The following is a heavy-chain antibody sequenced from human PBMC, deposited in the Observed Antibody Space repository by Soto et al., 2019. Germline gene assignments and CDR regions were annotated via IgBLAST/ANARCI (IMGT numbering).Heavy chain of an antibody. D-gene: IGHD3-22*01. Sequence: SETLSVTSSVSGGSSRSGGYYWSWIRQHPGKGLEWIGYIYYSGSTYYNPSLKSRVTISVDTSKNQFSLKLSSVTAADTAVYYCARDPYYYDSSGYYYVSWGQGTLVTVSS. CDR2: IYYSGST. CDR3: ARDPYYYDSSGYYYVS. J-gene: IGHJ5*02. CDR1: GGSSRSGGYY. V-gene: IGHV4-31*03.